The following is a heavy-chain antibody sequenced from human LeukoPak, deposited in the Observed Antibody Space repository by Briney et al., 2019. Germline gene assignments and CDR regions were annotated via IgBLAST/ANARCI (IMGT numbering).Heavy chain of an antibody. CDR1: GFIFSGHW. V-gene: IGHV3-7*01. CDR2: INQDGSVT. Sequence: PGGSLTLSCADSGFIFSGHWVTWVRQAPGKGLEWVANINQDGSVTWYVDSVKGRFTLSRDNAKKSVYLQMNSRRADDTGVYFCARDAGWGRFDYCGRGTLRSVSS. D-gene: IGHD1-26*01. CDR3: ARDAGWGRFDY. J-gene: IGHJ4*02.